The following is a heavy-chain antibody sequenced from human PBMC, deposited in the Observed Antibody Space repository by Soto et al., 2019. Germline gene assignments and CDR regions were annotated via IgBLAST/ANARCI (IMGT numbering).Heavy chain of an antibody. D-gene: IGHD3-10*01. V-gene: IGHV4-31*03. J-gene: IGHJ4*02. CDR2: IYYSGST. CDR1: GGSISSGGYY. Sequence: QVQLQESGPGLVKPSQTLSLTCTVSGGSISSGGYYWSWIRQHPGKGLEWLGYIYYSGSTYSNPSLKSRVTISVDTSKNQFSLKLSSVPAADTAVYYCARGVTMIRGVIHTPYFDYWGQGTLVTVSS. CDR3: ARGVTMIRGVIHTPYFDY.